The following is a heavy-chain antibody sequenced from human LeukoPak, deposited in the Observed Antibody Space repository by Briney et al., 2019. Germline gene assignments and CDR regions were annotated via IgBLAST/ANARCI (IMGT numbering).Heavy chain of an antibody. J-gene: IGHJ3*02. V-gene: IGHV1-24*01. D-gene: IGHD1-26*01. CDR2: VDPEDGET. Sequence: ASVKVSCKVSGYTLTELSMHWVRQAPGKGLEWMGLVDPEDGETIYAEKFQGRVTITADTSTDTAYMELSSLRSEDTAVYYCATGGIVGATWAAFDIWGQGTMVTVST. CDR3: ATGGIVGATWAAFDI. CDR1: GYTLTELS.